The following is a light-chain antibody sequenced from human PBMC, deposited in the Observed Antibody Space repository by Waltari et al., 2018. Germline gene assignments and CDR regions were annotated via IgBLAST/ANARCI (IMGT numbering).Light chain of an antibody. CDR1: QSVSRT. CDR2: DAS. CDR3: QKYGTLPAT. J-gene: IGKJ1*01. Sequence: EIVLTQSPGTLSLSPGERATISCRASQSVSRTLAWYQQKPGQPPRLLIYDASTRATGIPDRFSGSGSGTDFSLTISRLEPEDFAVYYCQKYGTLPATFGQGTKVEIK. V-gene: IGKV3-20*01.